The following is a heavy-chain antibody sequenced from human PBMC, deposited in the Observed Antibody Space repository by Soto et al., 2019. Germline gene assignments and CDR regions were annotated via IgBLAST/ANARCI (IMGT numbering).Heavy chain of an antibody. CDR3: ARSGYCSGGSCYPSWFDP. V-gene: IGHV1-18*01. Sequence: GASVKVSCKASGYTFTSYGISWVRQAPGQGLEWMGWISAYNGNTNYAQKLQGRVTMTTDTSTSTAYRELRSLRSDDTAVYYCARSGYCSGGSCYPSWFDPWGQGSLVTASS. D-gene: IGHD2-15*01. CDR2: ISAYNGNT. CDR1: GYTFTSYG. J-gene: IGHJ5*02.